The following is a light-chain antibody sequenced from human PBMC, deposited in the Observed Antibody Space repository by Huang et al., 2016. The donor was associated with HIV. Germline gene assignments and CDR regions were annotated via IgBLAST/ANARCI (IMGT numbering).Light chain of an antibody. CDR1: PSVSSN. CDR3: QQYNNWPPIWT. V-gene: IGKV3-15*01. J-gene: IGKJ1*01. Sequence: EIVMTQSPATLSVSPGERATLSCRASPSVSSNLAWYQQKPGQAPRLLIYGASTRATGIPARFSGSGSGTEFTLTISSLQSEDFAVYYCQQYNNWPPIWTFGQGTKVEIK. CDR2: GAS.